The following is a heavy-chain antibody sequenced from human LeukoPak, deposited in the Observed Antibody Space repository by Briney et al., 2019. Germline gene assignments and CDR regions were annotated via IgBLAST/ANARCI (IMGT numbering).Heavy chain of an antibody. D-gene: IGHD5-18*01. V-gene: IGHV1-69*06. J-gene: IGHJ6*03. CDR2: IIPIFGTA. Sequence: GASVKVSCKASGGTFSSYAISWVRQAPGQGLEWMGGIIPIFGTANYAQKFQGRVTITADKSTSTAYMELSSLRSEDTAVYYCARGYSYGPDYYYYMDVWGKGTTVTISS. CDR3: ARGYSYGPDYYYYMDV. CDR1: GGTFSSYA.